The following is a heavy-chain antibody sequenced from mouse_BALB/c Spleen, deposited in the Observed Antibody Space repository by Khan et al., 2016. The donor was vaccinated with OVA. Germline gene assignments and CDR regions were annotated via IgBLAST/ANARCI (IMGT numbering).Heavy chain of an antibody. CDR3: ARSVTITAVVATDFDY. CDR2: ISYSGRT. V-gene: IGHV3-2*02. CDR1: GYSITSDYA. D-gene: IGHD1-1*01. Sequence: VQLKESGPGLVKPSQSLSLTCTVTGYSITSDYAWNWIRQFPGNKLEWMGYISYSGRTSYNPSLKSRISITRDTSKNQFFLQLNSVTTEDTATNYCARSVTITAVVATDFDYWGQGTTLTVSS. J-gene: IGHJ2*01.